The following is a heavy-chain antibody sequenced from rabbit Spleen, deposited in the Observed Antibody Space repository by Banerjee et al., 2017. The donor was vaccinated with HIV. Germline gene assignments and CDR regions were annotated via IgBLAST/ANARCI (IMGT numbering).Heavy chain of an antibody. V-gene: IGHV1S7*01. D-gene: IGHD7-1*01. CDR3: VREAGYAGYGDGNL. CDR2: IYAAKGST. CDR1: GFTLSSYY. Sequence: QLKESGGGLVQPGGSLKLSCKASGFTLSSYYMNWVRQAPGKGLEWIGIIYAAKGSTDYASWVNGRFTISSDNAQSTVDLKMTSLTAADTATYFCVREAGYAGYGDGNLWGQGTLVTVS. J-gene: IGHJ4*01.